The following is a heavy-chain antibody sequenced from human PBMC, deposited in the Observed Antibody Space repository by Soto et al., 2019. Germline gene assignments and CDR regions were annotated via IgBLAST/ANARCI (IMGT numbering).Heavy chain of an antibody. Sequence: GGSLRLSCAASGFTFSSYWMSWVRQAPGKGLEWVANIKQDGSEKYYVDSVKGRFTISRDNAKNSLYLQMNSLRAEDTAVYYCARQGGTYYDFWSGYDAFDIWGQGTMVTVSS. J-gene: IGHJ3*02. CDR2: IKQDGSEK. D-gene: IGHD3-3*01. CDR3: ARQGGTYYDFWSGYDAFDI. CDR1: GFTFSSYW. V-gene: IGHV3-7*01.